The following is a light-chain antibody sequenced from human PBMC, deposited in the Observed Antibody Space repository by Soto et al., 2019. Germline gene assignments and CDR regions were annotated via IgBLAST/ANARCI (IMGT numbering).Light chain of an antibody. CDR2: DAT. J-gene: IGKJ4*01. CDR3: QQRTNWLT. V-gene: IGKV3-11*01. CDR1: QSVTWY. Sequence: EIVLTQSPATLSLSPGERATLSCRASQSVTWYLAWYQQKPGQAPRLLIYDATNRATGIPARFSGSVSGTDFTLTISSLEPEEFAVYYCQQRTNWLTFGGGTRVEI.